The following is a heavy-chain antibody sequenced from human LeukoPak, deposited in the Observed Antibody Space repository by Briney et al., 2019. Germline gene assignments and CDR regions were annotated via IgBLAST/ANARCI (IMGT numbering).Heavy chain of an antibody. CDR3: ARAPSVHYDSSGYDF. V-gene: IGHV1-18*01. Sequence: ASVKVSCKASGYTFTSYGISWVRQAPGQGLEWMGWISAYNGNTNYAQKLQGRVAMTTDTSTSTAYMELRSPRSDDTAVYYCARAPSVHYDSSGYDFWGQGTMVTVSS. D-gene: IGHD3-22*01. CDR2: ISAYNGNT. J-gene: IGHJ3*01. CDR1: GYTFTSYG.